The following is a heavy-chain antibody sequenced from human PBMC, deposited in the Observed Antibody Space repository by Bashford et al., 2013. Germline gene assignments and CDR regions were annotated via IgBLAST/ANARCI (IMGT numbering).Heavy chain of an antibody. CDR2: IYYSGST. V-gene: IGHV4-59*01. CDR1: GGSISSYY. D-gene: IGHD5-24*01. Sequence: RPLLYSSETLSLTCTVSGGSISSYYWSWIRQPPGKGLEWIGYIYYSGSTNYNPSLKSRVTISVDTSKNQFSLKLSSVTAADTAVYYCARVRDGYIGSGAFDIWGQGTMVTVSS. J-gene: IGHJ3*02. CDR3: ARVRDGYIGSGAFDI.